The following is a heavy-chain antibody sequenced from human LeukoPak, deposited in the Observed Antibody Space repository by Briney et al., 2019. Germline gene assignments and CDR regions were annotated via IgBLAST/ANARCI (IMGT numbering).Heavy chain of an antibody. CDR2: IYYSGST. J-gene: IGHJ4*02. CDR1: GGSVSSGSYY. CDR3: AHSGNYYCFDY. D-gene: IGHD1-26*01. V-gene: IGHV4-61*01. Sequence: SETLSLTCTVSGGSVSSGSYYWSWIRQPPGKGLEWIGYIYYSGSTNYNPSLKSRVTTSLDTSKNQFSLKLSSVTAADTAVYYCAHSGNYYCFDYWGQGTLVTVSS.